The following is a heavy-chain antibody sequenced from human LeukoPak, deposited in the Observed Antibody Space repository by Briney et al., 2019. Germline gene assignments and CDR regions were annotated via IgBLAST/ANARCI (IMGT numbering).Heavy chain of an antibody. CDR2: ISSSSSYI. J-gene: IGHJ4*02. CDR1: GFTFSSYS. D-gene: IGHD4-11*01. Sequence: PGGSLRLSCAASGFTFSSYSMNWVRQAPGKGLEWVSSISSSSSYIYYADSVKGRFTISRDNSKNTLYLQMNSLRAEDTAVYYCAKASDYSNYAFDYWGQGTLVTVSS. V-gene: IGHV3-21*04. CDR3: AKASDYSNYAFDY.